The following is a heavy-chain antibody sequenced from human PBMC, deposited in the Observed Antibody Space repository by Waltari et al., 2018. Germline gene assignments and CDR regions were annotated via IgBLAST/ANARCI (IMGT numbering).Heavy chain of an antibody. CDR1: GFTFNSYA. J-gene: IGHJ6*02. Sequence: EVQLLESGGGLVQPGGSLRLSCAASGFTFNSYAMSWVRQAPGKGRGVVACISGGGGSISDADSVKGRFTIARDNSKNTLYRQMNSLRAEDTAVYYCAKDRPEYDDSSGYYYYGMDVWGQGTTVTVSS. V-gene: IGHV3-23*01. CDR3: AKDRPEYDDSSGYYYYGMDV. CDR2: ISGGGGSI. D-gene: IGHD3-22*01.